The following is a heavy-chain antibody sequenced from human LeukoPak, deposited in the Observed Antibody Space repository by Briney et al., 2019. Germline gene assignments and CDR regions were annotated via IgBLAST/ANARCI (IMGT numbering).Heavy chain of an antibody. CDR3: ARDLFKTPHHCDY. CDR2: INPSDGSA. Sequence: SVKVSCKASGCTFDSYFIHWVRQARGQGLEWMGVINPSDGSANYAQKFQGRVAMTRHMSTTTVYMELSSLRSEDTAVFYCARDLFKTPHHCDYWGQGTLVTVSS. CDR1: GCTFDSYF. J-gene: IGHJ4*02. V-gene: IGHV1-46*02.